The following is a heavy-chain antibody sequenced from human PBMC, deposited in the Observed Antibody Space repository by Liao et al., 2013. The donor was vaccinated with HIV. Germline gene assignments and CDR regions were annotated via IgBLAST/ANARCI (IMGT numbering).Heavy chain of an antibody. CDR3: ARERALPAYYTANSGRNRRSFDV. CDR2: IYYSENT. Sequence: QVQLQESGPGLVKPSETLSLTCTVSGGSISSYYWSWIRQPAGKGLEWIGHIYYSENTSYNPSLKSRVTISDDTSRNQFSLELTSVTSADTAVYFCARERALPAYYTANSGRNRRSFDVWGQGIMVTVSS. D-gene: IGHD1-26*01. J-gene: IGHJ3*01. CDR1: GGSISSYY. V-gene: IGHV4-59*01.